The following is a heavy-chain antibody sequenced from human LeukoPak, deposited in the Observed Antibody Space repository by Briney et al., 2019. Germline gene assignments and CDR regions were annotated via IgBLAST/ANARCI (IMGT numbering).Heavy chain of an antibody. CDR1: GLFFSSYS. D-gene: IGHD6-25*01. V-gene: IGHV3-48*04. CDR2: ISNNGSAI. CDR3: ARDLDGAAAY. Sequence: GGSLRLSCAYSGLFFSSYSMNWVRQAPGKGLEWVSYISNNGSAIYYADSVKGRFTISRDNAKNSLFLQMNSLRAEDTAVYYCARDLDGAAAYWGQGTVVTVSS. J-gene: IGHJ4*02.